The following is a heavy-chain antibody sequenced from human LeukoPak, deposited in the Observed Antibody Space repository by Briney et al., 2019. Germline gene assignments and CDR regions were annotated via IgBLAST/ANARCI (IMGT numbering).Heavy chain of an antibody. CDR3: ARANSGDGECLDY. D-gene: IGHD7-27*01. CDR2: ISYDGSNK. CDR1: GFTFSSYG. J-gene: IGHJ4*02. Sequence: GRSLRLSCAASGFTFSSYGMHWVRQAPGKGLEWVAVISYDGSNKYYADSVKGRFTISRDNSKNTLYLQMNSLRAEDTAVYYCARANSGDGECLDYWGQGTLVTVSS. V-gene: IGHV3-30*03.